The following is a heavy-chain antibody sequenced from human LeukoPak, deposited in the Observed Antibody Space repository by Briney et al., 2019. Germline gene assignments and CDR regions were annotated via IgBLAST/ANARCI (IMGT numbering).Heavy chain of an antibody. CDR2: IYYSGST. Sequence: PSQTLSLTCTVSGCSISSGDYYWGWLRQPPGKGLEWIVYIYYSGSTYYNPSLKSRVTISVDTSKNQCSLKLSSVTAADTAVYYCARGRGYYYDSSGYYSFDYWGQGTLVTVSS. V-gene: IGHV4-30-4*01. D-gene: IGHD3-22*01. J-gene: IGHJ4*02. CDR1: GCSISSGDYY. CDR3: ARGRGYYYDSSGYYSFDY.